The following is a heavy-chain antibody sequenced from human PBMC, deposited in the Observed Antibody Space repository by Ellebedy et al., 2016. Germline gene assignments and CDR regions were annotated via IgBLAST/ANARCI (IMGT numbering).Heavy chain of an antibody. V-gene: IGHV4-39*01. CDR3: ARWGGSYVAWYFDL. J-gene: IGHJ2*01. D-gene: IGHD1-26*01. CDR2: IYYSGST. CDR1: GGSISSSSYY. Sequence: SETLSLTCTVSGGSISSSSYYWGWIRQPPGKGLEWIGSIYYSGSTYYNPSLKSRVTISVDTSKNQFSLKLSSVTAPDTAVYYCARWGGSYVAWYFDLWGRGTLVTVSS.